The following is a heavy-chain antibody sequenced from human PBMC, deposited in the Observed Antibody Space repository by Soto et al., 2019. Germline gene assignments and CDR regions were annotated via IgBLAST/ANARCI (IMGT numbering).Heavy chain of an antibody. D-gene: IGHD6-19*01. V-gene: IGHV3-74*01. CDR2: INSDGSST. Sequence: HPGGSLRLSCAASGFTFSSYGIHWVRQAPWKGLVWVSRINSDGSSTSYADSVKGRFTISRDNAKNTLYLQMNSLRAEDTAVYYCARGGGWYYYFDYWGQGTLVAVSS. J-gene: IGHJ4*02. CDR3: ARGGGWYYYFDY. CDR1: GFTFSSYG.